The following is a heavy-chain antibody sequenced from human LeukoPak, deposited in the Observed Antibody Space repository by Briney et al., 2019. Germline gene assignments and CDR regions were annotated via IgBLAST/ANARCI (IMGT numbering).Heavy chain of an antibody. CDR1: GFTFSSYS. J-gene: IGHJ4*02. D-gene: IGHD3-3*01. Sequence: TPGGSLRLSCAASGFTFSSYSMNWVRQAPGKGLEWVSSISSSSSYIYYADSVKGRFTISRDNAKNSLYLQMNSLRAEDTAVYYCATAAGSGYSTFDYWGQGTLVTVSS. CDR2: ISSSSSYI. CDR3: ATAAGSGYSTFDY. V-gene: IGHV3-21*01.